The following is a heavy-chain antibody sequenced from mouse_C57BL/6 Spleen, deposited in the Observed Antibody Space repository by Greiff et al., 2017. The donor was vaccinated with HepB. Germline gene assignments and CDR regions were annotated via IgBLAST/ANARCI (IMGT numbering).Heavy chain of an antibody. CDR1: GFNIKDDY. CDR2: IDPENGDT. Sequence: EVQLQESGAELVRPGASVKLSCTASGFNIKDDYMHWVKQRPEQGLEWIGWIDPENGDTEYASKFQGKATITADTSSNTAYLQLSSLTSEDTAVYYCTFTTVVAPFDYWGQGTTLTVSS. V-gene: IGHV14-4*01. CDR3: TFTTVVAPFDY. D-gene: IGHD1-1*01. J-gene: IGHJ2*01.